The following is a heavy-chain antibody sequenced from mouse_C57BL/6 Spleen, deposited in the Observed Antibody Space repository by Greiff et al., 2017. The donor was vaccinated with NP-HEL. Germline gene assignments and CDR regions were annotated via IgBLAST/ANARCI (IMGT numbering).Heavy chain of an antibody. D-gene: IGHD2-4*01. Sequence: EVQLQQPGAELVKPGASVKMSCKASGYTFTDYNMDWVKQSHGKSLEWIGDINPNNGGTIYNQKFKGKATLTVDKSSSTAYMELRSLTSEDTAVYYCARGGFYYDYGGFAYWGQGTLVTVSA. J-gene: IGHJ3*01. CDR3: ARGGFYYDYGGFAY. CDR1: GYTFTDYN. CDR2: INPNNGGT. V-gene: IGHV1-18*01.